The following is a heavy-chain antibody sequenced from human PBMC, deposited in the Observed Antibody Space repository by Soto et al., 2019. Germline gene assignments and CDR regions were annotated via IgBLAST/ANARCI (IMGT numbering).Heavy chain of an antibody. J-gene: IGHJ4*02. CDR1: GYTFTGYA. CDR3: ARAVAVAADFDY. CDR2: INAGNVNT. D-gene: IGHD6-19*01. Sequence: QVQLVQSGAEEKKPGASVKVSCKASGYTFTGYAMHWVRQAPGQRLEWMGWINAGNVNTKYSQKFQGRVTITRDTSASTAYMELSSLRSEDTAVYYCARAVAVAADFDYWGQGTLVNVSS. V-gene: IGHV1-3*05.